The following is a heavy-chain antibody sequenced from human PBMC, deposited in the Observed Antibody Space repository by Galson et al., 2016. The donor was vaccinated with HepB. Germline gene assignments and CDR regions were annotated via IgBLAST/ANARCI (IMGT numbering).Heavy chain of an antibody. D-gene: IGHD3-9*01. CDR1: GFTFSDAW. CDR2: IKSNGNGGTT. Sequence: SLRLSCATSGFTFSDAWMSWVRQAPGKGLEWVGRIKSNGNGGTTDYAAPVKDRFTISRDDLTNMVYLQMNSLESEDTAIYYCSTAIKSRYFDWLPLWGQGTLVTVSS. J-gene: IGHJ4*02. CDR3: STAIKSRYFDWLPL. V-gene: IGHV3-15*01.